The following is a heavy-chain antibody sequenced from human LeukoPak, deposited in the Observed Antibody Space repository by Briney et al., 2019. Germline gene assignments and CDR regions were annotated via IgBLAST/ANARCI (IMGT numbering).Heavy chain of an antibody. V-gene: IGHV4-59*12. Sequence: SETLSLTCTVSGGSISSYYWSWIRQPPGKGLEWIGYIYCSGSTNYNPSLKSRVTISVDTSKNQFSLKLSSVTAADTAVYYCARTLDGYNSGYFDYWGQGTLVTVSS. CDR2: IYCSGST. CDR1: GGSISSYY. D-gene: IGHD5-24*01. J-gene: IGHJ4*02. CDR3: ARTLDGYNSGYFDY.